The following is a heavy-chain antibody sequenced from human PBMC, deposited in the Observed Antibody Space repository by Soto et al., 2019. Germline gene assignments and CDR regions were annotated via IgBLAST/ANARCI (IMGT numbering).Heavy chain of an antibody. Sequence: GGSLRLSCAASGFTFSSYWMSWVRQAPGKGLEWVANIKQDGSEKYYVDSVKGRFTISRDNAKNSLYLQMNSLRAEDTAVYYCARGGSGDYYYYYYMDVWGKGTTVTVSS. CDR2: IKQDGSEK. D-gene: IGHD2-15*01. CDR1: GFTFSSYW. CDR3: ARGGSGDYYYYYYMDV. V-gene: IGHV3-7*04. J-gene: IGHJ6*03.